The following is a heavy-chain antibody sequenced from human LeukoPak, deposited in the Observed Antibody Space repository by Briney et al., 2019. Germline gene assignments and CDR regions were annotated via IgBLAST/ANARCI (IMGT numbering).Heavy chain of an antibody. CDR2: IYPGDSDT. V-gene: IGHV5-51*01. J-gene: IGHJ4*02. Sequence: GGSLKISCKGSGYSFTSYWIGWVRQMPGKGLEWMGIIYPGDSDTRYSPSFQGQVTISADKSISTAYLQWSSLKASDTAMYYCARTALYDSSGYYPHTLDYWGQGTLVAVSS. D-gene: IGHD3-22*01. CDR1: GYSFTSYW. CDR3: ARTALYDSSGYYPHTLDY.